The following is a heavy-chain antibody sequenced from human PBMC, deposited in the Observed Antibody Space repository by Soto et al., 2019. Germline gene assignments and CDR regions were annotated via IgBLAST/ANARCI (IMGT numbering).Heavy chain of an antibody. Sequence: QVQLQQWGAGLLKPSETLSLTCAVYGGSFSGYYWSWIRQPPGKGLEWMGEINHSGSTNYNPSLKSRVTISVDTSKNQFSLKLSSVTAADAAVYYCARGKDIVVVPAARYYYYMDVWGKGTTVTVSS. CDR1: GGSFSGYY. CDR2: INHSGST. J-gene: IGHJ6*03. V-gene: IGHV4-34*01. CDR3: ARGKDIVVVPAARYYYYMDV. D-gene: IGHD2-2*01.